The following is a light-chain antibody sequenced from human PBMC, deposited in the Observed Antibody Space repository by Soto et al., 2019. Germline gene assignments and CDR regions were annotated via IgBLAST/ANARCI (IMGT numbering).Light chain of an antibody. CDR3: QQSFSSPLT. J-gene: IGKJ4*01. Sequence: IQMTQSPSSLSAPFVDRFTITCRASQNIKKYLNWYQQKPGKAPKLLIYTASSLQVAFSSRFSGSGSGTDFTLTISSLQPEDIATYYCQQSFSSPLTFGGGTKVDI. CDR2: TAS. V-gene: IGKV1-39*01. CDR1: QNIKKY.